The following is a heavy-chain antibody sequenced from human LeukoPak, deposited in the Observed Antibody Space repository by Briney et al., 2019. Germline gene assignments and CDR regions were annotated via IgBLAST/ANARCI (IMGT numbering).Heavy chain of an antibody. Sequence: GSSVKVSCKASGGTFSSYAISWVRQAPGQGLEWMGGIIPIFGTANYAQKFQGRVTITADESTSTAYMELSSLRSDDTAVYYCARDSVTPSPMVRGVALFWSQGTLVTVSS. CDR2: IIPIFGTA. J-gene: IGHJ4*02. V-gene: IGHV1-69*01. D-gene: IGHD3-10*01. CDR1: GGTFSSYA. CDR3: ARDSVTPSPMVRGVALF.